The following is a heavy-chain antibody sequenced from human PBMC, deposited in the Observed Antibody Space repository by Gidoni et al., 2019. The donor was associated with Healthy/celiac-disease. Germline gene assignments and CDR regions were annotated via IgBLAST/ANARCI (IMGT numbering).Heavy chain of an antibody. CDR2: IIPIFGTA. Sequence: QVQLVQSGAEVTKPGSSVKVTCKASGGTFSSYAISWVRQAPGQGLELMGGIIPIFGTANYAQKFQGRVTITADESTSTAYMELSSLRSEDTAVYYCARYTYYYGSGENWFDPWGQGTLVTVSS. J-gene: IGHJ5*02. D-gene: IGHD3-10*01. V-gene: IGHV1-69*01. CDR1: GGTFSSYA. CDR3: ARYTYYYGSGENWFDP.